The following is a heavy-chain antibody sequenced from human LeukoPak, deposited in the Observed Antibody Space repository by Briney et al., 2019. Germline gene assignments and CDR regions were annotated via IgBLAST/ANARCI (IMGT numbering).Heavy chain of an antibody. CDR1: GGSISSSNW. Sequence: SGTLSLTCTVSGGSISSSNWWGWVRQPPGKGLECIGEIYHFGTTNYNPSLKSRVTISVDKSKNQFSLKLNSVTAADTAVYYCARAFLVGYSPEEYFFDYWGQGTLVTVSS. CDR3: ARAFLVGYSPEEYFFDY. V-gene: IGHV4-4*02. J-gene: IGHJ4*02. CDR2: IYHFGTT. D-gene: IGHD2-15*01.